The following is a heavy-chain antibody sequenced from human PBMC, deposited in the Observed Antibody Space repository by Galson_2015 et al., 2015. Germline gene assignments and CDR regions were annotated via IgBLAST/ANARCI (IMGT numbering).Heavy chain of an antibody. CDR3: ARDRADIAVAGHAFEI. V-gene: IGHV3-21*01. CDR1: GFTFSSYS. J-gene: IGHJ3*02. D-gene: IGHD6-19*01. CDR2: ISSSSSYI. Sequence: SLRLSCAASGFTFSSYSMNWVRQAPGRGLEWVSSISSSSSYIYYADSVKGRFTIFRDNAKNSLYLQMNSLRAEDTAVYYCARDRADIAVAGHAFEIWGQGTMVTVSS.